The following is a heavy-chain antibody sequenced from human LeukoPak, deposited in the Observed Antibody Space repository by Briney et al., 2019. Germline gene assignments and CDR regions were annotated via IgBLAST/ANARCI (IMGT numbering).Heavy chain of an antibody. CDR2: MNPNSGNT. Sequence: APVKVSCKASGYTFTSYDINWVRQATGQGLEWMGWMNPNSGNTDYAQKFQGRVTMTRNTSISTPYMELSSLRAEDTAVYLSAIELPPYYYDFRSGPSAGYWGQGTLVTVSS. CDR1: GYTFTSYD. V-gene: IGHV1-8*01. CDR3: AIELPPYYYDFRSGPSAGY. J-gene: IGHJ4*02. D-gene: IGHD3-3*01.